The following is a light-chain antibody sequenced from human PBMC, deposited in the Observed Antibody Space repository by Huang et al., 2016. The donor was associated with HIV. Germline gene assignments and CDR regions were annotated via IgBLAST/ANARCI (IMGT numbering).Light chain of an antibody. Sequence: EVMLTQSPSILSLSLGGTGTISCKASQSVGSYVAWYQPRPGQSPRLLLYDTSTRAAGIPTRFSCSGSGTDFTLTISGLESGDLGVFYCQQRSTWPLTFGGGTKVA. CDR2: DTS. V-gene: IGKV3-11*01. J-gene: IGKJ4*01. CDR3: QQRSTWPLT. CDR1: QSVGSY.